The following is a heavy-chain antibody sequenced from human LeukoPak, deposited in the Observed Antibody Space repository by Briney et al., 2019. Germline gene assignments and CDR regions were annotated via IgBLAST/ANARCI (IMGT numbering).Heavy chain of an antibody. CDR2: INHSGST. CDR3: ARGGYYDFWSGTTLDY. J-gene: IGHJ4*02. CDR1: GGSFSGYY. Sequence: KASETLSLTCAVYGGSFSGYYWSWIRQPPGKGLEWIGEINHSGSTNYNPSLKSRVTISVDTSKNQFSLKLSSVTAADTAVYYCARGGYYDFWSGTTLDYWGQGTLVTVSS. V-gene: IGHV4-34*01. D-gene: IGHD3-3*01.